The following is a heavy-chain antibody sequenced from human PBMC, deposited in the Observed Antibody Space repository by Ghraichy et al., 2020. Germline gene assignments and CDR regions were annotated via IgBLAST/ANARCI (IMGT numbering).Heavy chain of an antibody. CDR2: INAGNGNT. CDR3: ARSMVQGVIMLPNWFDP. CDR1: GYTFTSYA. Sequence: ASVKVSCKASGYTFTSYAMHWVRQAPGQRLEWMGWINAGNGNTKYSQKFQGRVTITRDTSASTAYMELSSLRSEDTAVYYCARSMVQGVIMLPNWFDPWGQGTLVTVSS. J-gene: IGHJ5*02. D-gene: IGHD3-10*01. V-gene: IGHV1-3*01.